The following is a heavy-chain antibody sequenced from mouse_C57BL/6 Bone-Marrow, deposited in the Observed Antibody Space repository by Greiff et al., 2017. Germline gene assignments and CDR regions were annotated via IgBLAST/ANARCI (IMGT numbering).Heavy chain of an antibody. J-gene: IGHJ4*01. Sequence: VQVVESGAELVKPGASVKISCKASGYAFSSYWMNWVKQRPGKGLEWIGQIYPGDGDTNYNGKFKGKATLTADKSSSTAYMQLSSLTSEDSAVYFCARCPSTVVATEAMDYWGQGTSVTVSS. CDR3: ARCPSTVVATEAMDY. CDR2: IYPGDGDT. D-gene: IGHD1-1*01. V-gene: IGHV1-80*01. CDR1: GYAFSSYW.